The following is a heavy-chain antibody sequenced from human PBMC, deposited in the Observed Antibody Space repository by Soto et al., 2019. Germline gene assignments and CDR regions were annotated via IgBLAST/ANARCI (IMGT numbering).Heavy chain of an antibody. Sequence: PSETLSLTCAVYGGSFSGYYWSWIRQPPGKGLEWIGEINHSGSTNYNPSLKSRVTISVDTSKNQFSLKLSSVTAADTAVYYCARGYYDFWSGYSQRGYYFGYWGQGTLVTVSS. CDR1: GGSFSGYY. J-gene: IGHJ4*02. V-gene: IGHV4-34*01. CDR3: ARGYYDFWSGYSQRGYYFGY. D-gene: IGHD3-3*01. CDR2: INHSGST.